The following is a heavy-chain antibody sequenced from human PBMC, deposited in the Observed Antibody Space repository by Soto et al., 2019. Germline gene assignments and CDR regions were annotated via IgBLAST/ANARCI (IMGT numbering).Heavy chain of an antibody. D-gene: IGHD5-18*01. CDR2: IYYSGST. V-gene: IGHV4-59*08. J-gene: IGHJ4*02. Sequence: QVQLQESGPGLVKPSETLSLTCTVSGGSINSYYWSWIRQPPGKGLEWIGYIYYSGSTNYSPSLKSRVTISVDTSKNQVSLRLSSVTAADTALYYCARHRYSYGVYYFDYWGQGTLVTVSS. CDR1: GGSINSYY. CDR3: ARHRYSYGVYYFDY.